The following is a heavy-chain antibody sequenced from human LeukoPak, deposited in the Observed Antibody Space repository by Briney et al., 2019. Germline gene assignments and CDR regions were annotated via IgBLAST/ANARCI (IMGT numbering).Heavy chain of an antibody. CDR3: AGDPTNYDILTGYRPPDY. Sequence: GGSLRLSCAASGFTFSSYAMHWVRQAPGKGLEYVSAISSNGGSTYYANSVKGRFTISRDNSKNTLYLQMGSLRAEDMAVYYCAGDPTNYDILTGYRPPDYWGQGTLVTVSS. CDR2: ISSNGGST. V-gene: IGHV3-64*01. CDR1: GFTFSSYA. J-gene: IGHJ4*02. D-gene: IGHD3-9*01.